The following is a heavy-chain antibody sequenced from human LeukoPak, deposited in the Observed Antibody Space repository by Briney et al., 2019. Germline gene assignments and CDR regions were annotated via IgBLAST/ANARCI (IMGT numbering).Heavy chain of an antibody. V-gene: IGHV3-7*01. CDR1: GFTFSLYW. CDR2: IKEDGSKK. D-gene: IGHD4-17*01. J-gene: IGHJ3*01. CDR3: ARATRDDFGDVHDAFDV. Sequence: GGSLRLSCATSGFTFSLYWMNWFRQAPGKGLDWLANIKEDGSKKYYVESVKGRFTISRDNAKNSAFLQTNTLTADHTAIYYCARATRDDFGDVHDAFDVWGQGTMVAVSS.